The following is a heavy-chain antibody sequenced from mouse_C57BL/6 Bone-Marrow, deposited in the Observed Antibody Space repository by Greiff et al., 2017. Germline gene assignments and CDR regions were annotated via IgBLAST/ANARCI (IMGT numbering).Heavy chain of an antibody. V-gene: IGHV7-3*01. D-gene: IGHD2-1*01. J-gene: IGHJ3*01. CDR3: ARWGCNYWFAY. Sequence: EVQLVESGGGLVQPEGSLSLSCAASGFTFTAYSMSWVRQPPGKALEWLGFIRNKANGYTTEYTASVKGRFTISRDNSQSILYLQMNVLRAEDRATYYGARWGCNYWFAYWGQVRLVTCSA. CDR1: GFTFTAYS. CDR2: IRNKANGYTT.